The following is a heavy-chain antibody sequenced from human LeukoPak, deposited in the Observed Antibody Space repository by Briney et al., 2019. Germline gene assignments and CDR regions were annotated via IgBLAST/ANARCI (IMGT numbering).Heavy chain of an antibody. CDR2: IIPIFGTA. Sequence: ASVKVSCKASGYTFTGYYMHWVRQAPGQGLEWMGGIIPIFGTANYAQKFQGRVTISADESTSTAYMELSSLRSEDTAVYYCARIPRGYADYYYYYYMDVWGKGTSVTVSS. CDR1: GYTFTGYY. CDR3: ARIPRGYADYYYYYYMDV. J-gene: IGHJ6*03. D-gene: IGHD5-18*01. V-gene: IGHV1-69*13.